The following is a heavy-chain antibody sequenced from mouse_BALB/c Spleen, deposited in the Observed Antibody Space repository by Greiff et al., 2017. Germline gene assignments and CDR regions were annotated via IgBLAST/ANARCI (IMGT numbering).Heavy chain of an antibody. D-gene: IGHD1-1*01. Sequence: VQLKQSGTVLARPGASVKMSCKASGYSFTSYWMHWVKQRPGQGLEWIGAIYPGNSDTSYNQKFKGKATMTVDKSSSTAYMELARLTSEDSAIYYCARGSSYDYWGQGTTLTVSS. CDR3: ARGSSYDY. V-gene: IGHV1-5*01. CDR1: GYSFTSYW. CDR2: IYPGNSDT. J-gene: IGHJ2*01.